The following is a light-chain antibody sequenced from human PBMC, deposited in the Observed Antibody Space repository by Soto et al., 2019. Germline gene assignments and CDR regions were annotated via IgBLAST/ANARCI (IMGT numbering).Light chain of an antibody. CDR1: QSVSSN. V-gene: IGKV3-11*01. CDR2: DAS. Sequence: EIVLTQSPATLSLSPGERATLSCRASQSVSSNLAWYQQKPGQAPRLLIYDASNRATGIPARFSGSGSGTDFTLTISSLEPEDFAVYYCQHRSRWPLVALSFGGGTKVEIK. CDR3: QHRSRWPLVALS. J-gene: IGKJ4*01.